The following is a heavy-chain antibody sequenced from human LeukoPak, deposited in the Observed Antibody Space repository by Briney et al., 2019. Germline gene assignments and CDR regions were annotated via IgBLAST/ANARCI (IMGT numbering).Heavy chain of an antibody. V-gene: IGHV3-7*01. J-gene: IGHJ4*02. CDR1: GFTFSSYW. CDR3: VSRHYDILTGYYFDY. D-gene: IGHD3-9*01. CDR2: IKQDGSEK. Sequence: GGSLRLSYAASGFTFSSYWMSWVRQAPGKGLEWVANIKQDGSEKYYVDSVKGRFTISRDNAKNSLYLQMNSLRAEDTAVYYCVSRHYDILTGYYFDYWGQGTLVTVSS.